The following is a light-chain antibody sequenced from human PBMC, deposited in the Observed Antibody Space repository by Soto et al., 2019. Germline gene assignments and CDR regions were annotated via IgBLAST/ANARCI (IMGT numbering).Light chain of an antibody. V-gene: IGKV3-11*01. CDR2: DAS. CDR3: RQRSNWPPFT. Sequence: EIVLTQSPATLSLSPGERATLSCRASQSISNFLAWYQQKPGQPPRLLIYDASKRATAIPDRFIGSGSGTDFTLTSSSLEPEDFAIYYCRQRSNWPPFTFGGGTKVEI. J-gene: IGKJ4*01. CDR1: QSISNF.